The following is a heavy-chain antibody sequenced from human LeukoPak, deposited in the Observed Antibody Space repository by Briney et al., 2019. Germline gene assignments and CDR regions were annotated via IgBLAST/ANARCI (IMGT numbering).Heavy chain of an antibody. CDR3: ARIPVPVFYYGMDV. V-gene: IGHV3-30*02. CDR1: GFTFSSYG. J-gene: IGHJ6*02. D-gene: IGHD2-21*01. Sequence: PGGSLRLSCAASGFTFSSYGMHWVRQAPGKGLEWVAFIRYDGSNKYYADSVKGRFTISRDNSKNTLYLQMNSLRAEDTAVYYCARIPVPVFYYGMDVWGQGTTVTVSS. CDR2: IRYDGSNK.